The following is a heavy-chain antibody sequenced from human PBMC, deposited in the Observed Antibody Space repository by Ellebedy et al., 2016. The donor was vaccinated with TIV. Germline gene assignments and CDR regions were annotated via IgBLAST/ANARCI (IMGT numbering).Heavy chain of an antibody. J-gene: IGHJ4*02. Sequence: GESLKISXAASGFTVSTNYINWVRQAPGKGLEWVSGISGSGGHTYYADSVKGRFTISRDNTRNTVDLQMNSLRGEDTAVYFCAKDAVGSMFHWGQGTLVTVSS. V-gene: IGHV3-23*01. CDR3: AKDAVGSMFH. D-gene: IGHD3-10*02. CDR1: GFTVSTNY. CDR2: ISGSGGHT.